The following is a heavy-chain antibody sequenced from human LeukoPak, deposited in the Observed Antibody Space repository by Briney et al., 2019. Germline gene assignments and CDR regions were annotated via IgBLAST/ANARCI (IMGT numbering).Heavy chain of an antibody. V-gene: IGHV3-48*01. CDR2: ITSSSSVK. D-gene: IGHD2-21*01. CDR3: ARDHVDGGGGYSRRGDY. Sequence: PGGSLRLSCIAPGFSFSNYNMNWVRQAPGKGLEWISYITSSSSVKQYADYVKGRFTVSRDNAKNSLYLQINSLRAEDTAIYYCARDHVDGGGGYSRRGDYWGQGTLVTVSS. J-gene: IGHJ4*02. CDR1: GFSFSNYN.